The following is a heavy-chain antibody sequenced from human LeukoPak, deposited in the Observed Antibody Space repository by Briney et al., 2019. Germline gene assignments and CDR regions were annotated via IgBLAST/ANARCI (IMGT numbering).Heavy chain of an antibody. Sequence: GGSLRLSCAASGFTFSSYAMSWVRQAPGKGLEWVSAISGSGGSTYYADSVKGRFTISRDNSKNTLYLQMNSLRAEDTAVYYCAKGYYYGSGSFPFDYWGQGTLVTVSS. D-gene: IGHD3-10*01. CDR3: AKGYYYGSGSFPFDY. V-gene: IGHV3-23*01. J-gene: IGHJ4*02. CDR2: ISGSGGST. CDR1: GFTFSSYA.